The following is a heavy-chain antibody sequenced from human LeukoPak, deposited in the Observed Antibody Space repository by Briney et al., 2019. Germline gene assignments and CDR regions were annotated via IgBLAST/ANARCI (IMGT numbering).Heavy chain of an antibody. CDR2: IYHSGST. D-gene: IGHD3-10*01. Sequence: PSETLSLTCTVSGYSISSGYYWGWIRQPPGKGLEWIGSIYHSGSTYYNPSLKSRVTISVDTSKNQFSLKLSSVTAADTAVYYCARIPYGSGPYYFDYWGQGTLVTVSS. J-gene: IGHJ4*02. CDR3: ARIPYGSGPYYFDY. CDR1: GYSISSGYY. V-gene: IGHV4-38-2*02.